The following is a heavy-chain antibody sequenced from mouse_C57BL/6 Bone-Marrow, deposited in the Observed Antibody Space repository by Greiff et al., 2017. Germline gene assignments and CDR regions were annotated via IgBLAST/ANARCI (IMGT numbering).Heavy chain of an antibody. CDR3: ERKDYGNLYYAMDY. D-gene: IGHD2-1*01. Sequence: VQLQQSGAELMKPGASVKLSCKATGYTFTGYWIEWVKQRPGHGLEWIGEILPGSGSTNYNEKLKGKATFSADKATNTAYMQLSSLTTVDSDIYDCERKDYGNLYYAMDYWGQGTSVTVSS. CDR2: ILPGSGST. CDR1: GYTFTGYW. V-gene: IGHV1-9*01. J-gene: IGHJ4*01.